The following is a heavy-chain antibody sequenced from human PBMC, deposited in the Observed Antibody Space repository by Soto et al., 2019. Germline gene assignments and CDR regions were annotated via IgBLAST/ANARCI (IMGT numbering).Heavy chain of an antibody. D-gene: IGHD4-17*01. V-gene: IGHV3-74*01. J-gene: IGHJ4*02. CDR3: AREAPYGGRSDY. CDR2: INSDGSST. Sequence: EVQLVESGGGLVQPGGSLRLSCAASGFTFSGYWMHWVRQAPGKGLVWVSRINSDGSSTSYADSVKGRFTISRDNAKNTLYLQMNSPRAEDTAVYYCAREAPYGGRSDYWGQGTLVTVSS. CDR1: GFTFSGYW.